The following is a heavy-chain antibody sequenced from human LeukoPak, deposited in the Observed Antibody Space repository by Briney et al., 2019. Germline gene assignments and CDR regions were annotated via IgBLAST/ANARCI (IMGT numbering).Heavy chain of an antibody. Sequence: PGGSLRLSCAASGFTFSSYSMNWVRQAPGKGLEWVSGISWNSGSIGYADSVKGRFTISRDNAKNSLYLQMNSLRAEDTALYYCASIAVAGVSPFDYWGQGTLVTVSS. CDR2: ISWNSGSI. D-gene: IGHD6-19*01. J-gene: IGHJ4*02. CDR3: ASIAVAGVSPFDY. CDR1: GFTFSSYS. V-gene: IGHV3-9*01.